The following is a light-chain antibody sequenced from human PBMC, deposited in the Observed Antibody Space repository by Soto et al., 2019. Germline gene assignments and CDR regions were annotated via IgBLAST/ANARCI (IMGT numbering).Light chain of an antibody. Sequence: EIMMTQSPATLSVSPGERVTLSCRASQSVSNNLAWYQQKPGQAPRLLIDYASTRATGIPARFSGSGSGTEFTLTISRLQSEDFALYYCQQYNNWPPITFGQGTRLEIK. CDR1: QSVSNN. CDR3: QQYNNWPPIT. V-gene: IGKV3-15*01. CDR2: YAS. J-gene: IGKJ5*01.